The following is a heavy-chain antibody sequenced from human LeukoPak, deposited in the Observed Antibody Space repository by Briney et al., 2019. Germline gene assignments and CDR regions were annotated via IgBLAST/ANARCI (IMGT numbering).Heavy chain of an antibody. CDR2: TYYRSKWYN. V-gene: IGHV6-1*01. D-gene: IGHD3-9*01. CDR3: AREGLVLRYFDWSWFDP. Sequence: SQTLSLTCAISGDIVSSNSAAWNWIRQSPSRGLEWLGRTYYRSKWYNDYAVSVKSRITINPDTSKNQFSLQLNSVTPEDTAVYYCAREGLVLRYFDWSWFDPWGQGTLVTVSS. J-gene: IGHJ5*02. CDR1: GDIVSSNSAA.